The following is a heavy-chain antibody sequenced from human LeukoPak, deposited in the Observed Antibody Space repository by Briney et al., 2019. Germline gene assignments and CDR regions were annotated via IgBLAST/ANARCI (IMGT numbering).Heavy chain of an antibody. J-gene: IGHJ4*02. CDR3: ARDTDGNSGDYYFDY. CDR2: ISYDGRKK. D-gene: IGHD4-23*01. Sequence: PRGSLRLSCAASGFTFSTYAIHWVRHAPGKGLEWVAVISYDGRKKSNAASVKGRFTNYRDNSTNTLYLQMNSLRAEDTSVYYWARDTDGNSGDYYFDYWGQGTLVTVSS. V-gene: IGHV3-30*04. CDR1: GFTFSTYA.